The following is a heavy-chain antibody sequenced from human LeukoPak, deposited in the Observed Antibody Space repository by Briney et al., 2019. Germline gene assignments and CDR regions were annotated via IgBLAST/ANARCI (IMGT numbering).Heavy chain of an antibody. CDR3: ARHGERGYSYGHDY. Sequence: PSETLSLTCTVSGGSIRSTNYYWSWIRQDPAKGLEWIGYIYHSGSTYYNPALKSRVTISVDTSKNQLSLKLSSVTAADTAVYYCARHGERGYSYGHDYWGQGTLVTVSS. J-gene: IGHJ4*02. V-gene: IGHV4-39*01. D-gene: IGHD5-18*01. CDR1: GGSIRSTNYY. CDR2: IYHSGST.